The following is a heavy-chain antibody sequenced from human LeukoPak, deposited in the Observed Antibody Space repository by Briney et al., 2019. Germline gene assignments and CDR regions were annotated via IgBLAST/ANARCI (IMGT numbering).Heavy chain of an antibody. V-gene: IGHV3-21*01. Sequence: GGSLRLSCAASGFTFSSYRMHWVRQAPGKGLEWVSSIYTSSSYIYYADSVTGRFTISRDNAKNSLFLQMNSLRAEDTAVYYCARVECGGDCYSSFDYWGQGTPVTVSS. J-gene: IGHJ4*02. CDR3: ARVECGGDCYSSFDY. CDR2: IYTSSSYI. D-gene: IGHD2-21*02. CDR1: GFTFSSYR.